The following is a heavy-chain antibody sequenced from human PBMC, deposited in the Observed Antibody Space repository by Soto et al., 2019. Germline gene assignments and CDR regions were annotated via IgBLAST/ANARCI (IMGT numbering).Heavy chain of an antibody. D-gene: IGHD3-3*01. V-gene: IGHV3-23*01. CDR2: ISDSGDST. J-gene: IGHJ4*02. Sequence: GGSLRLSCAVSGFTFGSYSMRWVRQAPGKGLEWVSSISDSGDSTKYADSVKGRFTISRDNSKNMLYLQMSSLRAEDTALYYCAKDKNNFWSPIDYWGQGTLVTVSS. CDR3: AKDKNNFWSPIDY. CDR1: GFTFGSYS.